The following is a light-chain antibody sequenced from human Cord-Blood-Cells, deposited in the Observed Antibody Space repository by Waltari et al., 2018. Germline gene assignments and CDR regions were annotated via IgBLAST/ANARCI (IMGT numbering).Light chain of an antibody. V-gene: IGLV2-11*01. Sequence: QSALTQPRQVSGSPGQSVTIPRPGPTNYDGGYNYVSWYQQHPGKAPKLMIYDVSKRPSGVPDRFSGSKSGNTASLTISGLQAEDEADYYCCSYAGSFYVFGTGTKVTVL. CDR1: TNYDGGYNY. CDR3: CSYAGSFYV. CDR2: DVS. J-gene: IGLJ1*01.